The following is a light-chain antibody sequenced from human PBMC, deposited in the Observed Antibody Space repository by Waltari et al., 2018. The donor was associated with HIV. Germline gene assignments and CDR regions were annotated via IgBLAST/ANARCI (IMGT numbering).Light chain of an antibody. CDR3: QVWDRSYKEAV. CDR2: DDT. V-gene: IGLV3-21*02. J-gene: IGLJ2*01. CDR1: NIGKYS. Sequence: SYVLPQAPSVSVAPGQTAAVSCGNIGKYSVQRYRQRPWRAPVLVVLDDTDRPSGIPARISGGKSGNRATLTISGVEAGDEAVYYCQVWDRSYKEAVFGGGTQLIVL.